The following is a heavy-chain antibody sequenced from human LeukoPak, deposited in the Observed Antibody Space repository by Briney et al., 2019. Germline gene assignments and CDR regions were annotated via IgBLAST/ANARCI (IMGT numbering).Heavy chain of an antibody. Sequence: SGGSLRLSCAASGFTFSSCEMNWVRQAPGKGLEWVLYISSSGSNIYYADSVKGRFTISRDNAKNSLYLQMNSLRADDTAVYYCARVSAWSGFDYWGQGTLVTVSS. D-gene: IGHD6-19*01. V-gene: IGHV3-48*03. CDR1: GFTFSSCE. J-gene: IGHJ4*02. CDR2: ISSSGSNI. CDR3: ARVSAWSGFDY.